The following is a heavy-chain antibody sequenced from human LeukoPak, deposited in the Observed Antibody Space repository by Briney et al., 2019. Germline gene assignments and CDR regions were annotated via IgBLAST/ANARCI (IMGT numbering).Heavy chain of an antibody. CDR3: ARDRVIVGPSDAFDI. J-gene: IGHJ3*02. V-gene: IGHV1-2*02. D-gene: IGHD3-22*01. Sequence: ASVKVSCKTYGYTFSGYYMNWVRQAPGQGLEWMGWINPNSGGTNSAQKFQGRVTMTRDTSISTAYMELSRLRSDDTAVYYCARDRVIVGPSDAFDIWGQGTLVTVSS. CDR2: INPNSGGT. CDR1: GYTFSGYY.